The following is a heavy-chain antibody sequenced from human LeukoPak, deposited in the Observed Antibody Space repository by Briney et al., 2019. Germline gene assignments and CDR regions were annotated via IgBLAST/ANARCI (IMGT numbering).Heavy chain of an antibody. CDR1: GSIFSNYW. CDR2: IYPEDSDT. V-gene: IGHV5-51*01. D-gene: IGHD3-16*01. Sequence: GAPLQISSKSAGSIFSNYWIGWGLQLPGKGVGYRGKIYPEDSDTSYSPPFEGQATISADKSISTAYLQWSSLKASDTAVYYCARLEYRGSLRGVYWYIYLWGRGTQVTVSS. CDR3: ARLEYRGSLRGVYWYIYL. J-gene: IGHJ2*01.